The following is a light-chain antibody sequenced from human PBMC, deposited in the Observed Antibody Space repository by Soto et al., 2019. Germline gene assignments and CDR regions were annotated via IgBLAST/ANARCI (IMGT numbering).Light chain of an antibody. V-gene: IGKV1-39*01. CDR2: AAS. Sequence: QMTQSPSSLSAAVGDRVTITCRASQSISSYLNWFQQKPGKAPKLLIYAASSLQSGVPSRFSGSGSGTEFTLTISSLQPEDFGTYYCQQSYSTPRTFGQGTKVDI. J-gene: IGKJ1*01. CDR3: QQSYSTPRT. CDR1: QSISSY.